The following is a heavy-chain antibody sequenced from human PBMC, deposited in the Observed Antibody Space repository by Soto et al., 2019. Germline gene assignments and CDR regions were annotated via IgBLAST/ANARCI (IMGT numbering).Heavy chain of an antibody. CDR3: ARRDSSSWYRVNYGMDV. J-gene: IGHJ6*02. V-gene: IGHV1-8*01. D-gene: IGHD6-13*01. Sequence: ASVKVSCKASGYTFTSYDINWVRQATGQGLEWMGWMNPNSGNTGYAQKFQGRVTMTRNTSISTAYMELSSLRSEDTAVYYCARRDSSSWYRVNYGMDVWGQGPTVTVSS. CDR1: GYTFTSYD. CDR2: MNPNSGNT.